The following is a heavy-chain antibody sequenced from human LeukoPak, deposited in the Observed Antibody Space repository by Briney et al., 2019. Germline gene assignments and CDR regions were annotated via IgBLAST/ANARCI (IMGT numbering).Heavy chain of an antibody. D-gene: IGHD3-3*01. J-gene: IGHJ6*03. CDR2: IYHSGST. CDR1: GYSISSGYY. Sequence: SETLSLTCTVSGYSISSGYYWGWIRQPPGKGLEWIGSIYHSGSTYYNPSLKSRVTISVDTSKNQFSLKLSSVTATDTAVYYCARQTYYDFWSGYYPYYYYYYMDVWGKGTTVTVSS. CDR3: ARQTYYDFWSGYYPYYYYYYMDV. V-gene: IGHV4-38-2*02.